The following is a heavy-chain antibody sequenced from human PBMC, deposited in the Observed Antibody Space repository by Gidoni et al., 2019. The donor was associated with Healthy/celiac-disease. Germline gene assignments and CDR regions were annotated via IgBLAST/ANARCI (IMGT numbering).Heavy chain of an antibody. D-gene: IGHD6-6*01. V-gene: IGHV4-31*03. CDR3: ARGSIAALGYYLAFDY. CDR2: IYYSGST. Sequence: QVQLQESGPGLVKPSQTLSLTCTVSGGSISSGGYYWSWIRQHPGKGLEWIGYIYYSGSTYYNPSLKSRVTISVDTSKNQFSLKLSSVTAADTAVYYCARGSIAALGYYLAFDYWGQGTLVTVSS. J-gene: IGHJ4*02. CDR1: GGSISSGGYY.